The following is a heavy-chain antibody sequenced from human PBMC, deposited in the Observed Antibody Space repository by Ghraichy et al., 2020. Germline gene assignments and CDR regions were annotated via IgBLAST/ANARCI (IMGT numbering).Heavy chain of an antibody. CDR1: GFTFSSYA. CDR3: AKATMVQPRGPIDY. D-gene: IGHD4/OR15-4a*01. Sequence: GGSLRLSCAASGFTFSSYAMSWVRQAPGKGLEWVSAISGSGGSTYYADSVKGRFTISRDNSKNTLYLQMNSLRAEDTAVYYCAKATMVQPRGPIDYWGQGTLVTVSS. V-gene: IGHV3-23*01. J-gene: IGHJ4*02. CDR2: ISGSGGST.